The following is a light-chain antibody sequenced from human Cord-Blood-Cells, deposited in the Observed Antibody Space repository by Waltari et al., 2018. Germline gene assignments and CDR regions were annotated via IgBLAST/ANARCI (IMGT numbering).Light chain of an antibody. J-gene: IGLJ3*02. CDR3: SSYTSSSTLV. Sequence: QSALTQPASVSGSPGQASTSSCTGTSSDVGVDNDLAWYQQHPGKAPKLMIYDVSKRPSGVSNRFSGSKSGNTASLTISGLQAEDEADYYCSSYTSSSTLVFGGGTKLTVL. V-gene: IGLV2-14*01. CDR2: DVS. CDR1: SSDVGVDND.